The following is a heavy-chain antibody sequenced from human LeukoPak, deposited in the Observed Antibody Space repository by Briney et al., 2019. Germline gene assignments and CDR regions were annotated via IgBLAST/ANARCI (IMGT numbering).Heavy chain of an antibody. J-gene: IGHJ4*02. V-gene: IGHV3-30*02. Sequence: GGSLRLSCDASGFTFSGYGMHWVRQAPGKGLEWVAFIRYNGQLQMYGDSVRGRFIISRDNSMNRMYLQLNNVRSEDTAVYYCVKDQAGGWGQGTLVTVSS. CDR1: GFTFSGYG. CDR2: IRYNGQLQ. D-gene: IGHD6-19*01. CDR3: VKDQAGG.